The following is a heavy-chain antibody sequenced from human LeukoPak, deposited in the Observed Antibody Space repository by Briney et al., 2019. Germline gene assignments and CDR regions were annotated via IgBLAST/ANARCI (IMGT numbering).Heavy chain of an antibody. V-gene: IGHV3-30*02. CDR2: IHFDGSNE. J-gene: IGHJ4*02. CDR1: GFTFSTYA. D-gene: IGHD2-8*01. CDR3: AKSYLSYSLDY. Sequence: GGSLRLSCAASGFTFSTYAMHWVRQAPGKGLEWVTFIHFDGSNEFYADSVKGRFTISRDNSRNTPYLQMNSLRAEDTAVYYCAKSYLSYSLDYWGQGTLVTVSS.